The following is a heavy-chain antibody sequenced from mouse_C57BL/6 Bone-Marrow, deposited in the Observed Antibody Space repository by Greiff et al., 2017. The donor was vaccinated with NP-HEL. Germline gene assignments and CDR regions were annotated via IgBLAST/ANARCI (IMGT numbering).Heavy chain of an antibody. Sequence: EVKLMESGGGLVKPGGSLKLSCAASGFTFSDYGMHWVRQAPEKGLEWVAYISSGSSTIYYAETVKGRVTISRDNAKNTLFLQMTSLRSDDTAMYYCARNDGYYVDAMDYWGQGTSVTVSS. D-gene: IGHD2-3*01. CDR2: ISSGSSTI. CDR1: GFTFSDYG. CDR3: ARNDGYYVDAMDY. V-gene: IGHV5-17*01. J-gene: IGHJ4*01.